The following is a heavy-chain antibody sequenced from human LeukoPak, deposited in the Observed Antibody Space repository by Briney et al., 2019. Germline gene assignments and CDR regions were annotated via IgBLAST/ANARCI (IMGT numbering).Heavy chain of an antibody. Sequence: SETLSLTCTVSGYSISSGYYWCWIRQPPGKGLEWIVSIDLGGSTYYNPSLKSRVTISVDTSNNQFSLKLSSVTAADTAVYYCARRDGSAEYNWFDPWGQGTLVTVSS. D-gene: IGHD6-13*01. CDR1: GYSISSGYY. CDR3: ARRDGSAEYNWFDP. V-gene: IGHV4-38-2*02. J-gene: IGHJ5*02. CDR2: IDLGGST.